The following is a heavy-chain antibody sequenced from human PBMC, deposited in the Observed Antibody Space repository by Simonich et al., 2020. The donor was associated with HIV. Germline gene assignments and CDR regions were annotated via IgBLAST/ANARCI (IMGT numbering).Heavy chain of an antibody. Sequence: QVQLQQWGAGLLKPSETLSLTCAVYGGSFSGYYWGWIRQPPGKGLEWIGEINHRGSTNYNPSLKSGVTISVDTSKNQVSLKLSSVTAADTAVYYCARLTAGGLGEYFQHWGQGTLVTVSS. J-gene: IGHJ1*01. D-gene: IGHD6-13*01. V-gene: IGHV4-34*01. CDR1: GGSFSGYY. CDR3: ARLTAGGLGEYFQH. CDR2: INHRGST.